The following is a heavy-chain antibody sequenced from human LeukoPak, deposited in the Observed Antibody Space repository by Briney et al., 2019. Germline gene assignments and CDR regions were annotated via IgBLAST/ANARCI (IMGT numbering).Heavy chain of an antibody. D-gene: IGHD1-1*01. Sequence: SETLSLTCAVSDDSFSSHHWTWIRQPPGKGLEWFGYISYIGSTNYNPSLKSRVTISIATSKNQFSLKLSSVTAADTAVYYCARERGTDYYYYYYYMDVWGKGTTVTVSS. J-gene: IGHJ6*03. V-gene: IGHV4-59*11. CDR1: DDSFSSHH. CDR3: ARERGTDYYYYYYYMDV. CDR2: ISYIGST.